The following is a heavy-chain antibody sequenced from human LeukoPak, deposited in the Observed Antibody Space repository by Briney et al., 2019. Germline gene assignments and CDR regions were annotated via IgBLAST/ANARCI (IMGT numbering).Heavy chain of an antibody. J-gene: IGHJ4*02. CDR2: ISWNSGSI. Sequence: PGGSLRLSCAASGFTFDDYAMHWVRQAPGKGLEWVSGISWNSGSIGYADSVKGRFTISRDNAKNSLYLQMNSLRAEDTAVYYCAGSYYNVADYWGQGTLVTVSS. D-gene: IGHD3-10*01. V-gene: IGHV3-9*01. CDR1: GFTFDDYA. CDR3: AGSYYNVADY.